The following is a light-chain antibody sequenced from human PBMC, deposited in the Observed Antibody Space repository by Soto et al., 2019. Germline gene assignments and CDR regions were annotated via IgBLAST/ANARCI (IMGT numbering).Light chain of an antibody. CDR2: GAS. J-gene: IGKJ2*01. V-gene: IGKV3-15*01. Sequence: EIVMTQSPASLSVSPGDGATLSCRASQSVASNVAWYQQKPGQGPRLLIHGASTRALGVPARFSGSGSGTDFTFSISSLQSEDFAVYYCQQYHNWPPQYTFGQGTKLQIK. CDR3: QQYHNWPPQYT. CDR1: QSVASN.